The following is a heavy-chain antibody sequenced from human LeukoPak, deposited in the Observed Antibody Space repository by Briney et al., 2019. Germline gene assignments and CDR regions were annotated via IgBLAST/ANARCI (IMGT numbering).Heavy chain of an antibody. CDR3: ARDQGVFGVVPAFADY. CDR2: ISSSSSYI. CDR1: GFSFINYA. V-gene: IGHV3-21*01. Sequence: GGSLRLSCAASGFSFINYAMTWVRQTPGRGLEWVSSISSSSSYIYYADSVKGRFTISRDNAKNSLYLQMNSLRAEDTAVYYCARDQGVFGVVPAFADYWGQGTLVTVSS. J-gene: IGHJ4*02. D-gene: IGHD3-3*01.